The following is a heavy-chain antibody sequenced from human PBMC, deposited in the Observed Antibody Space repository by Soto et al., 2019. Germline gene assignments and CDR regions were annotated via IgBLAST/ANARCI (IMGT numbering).Heavy chain of an antibody. CDR1: GFSFSSYW. Sequence: EVQLVESGGGLVQPGGSLRLSCAASGFSFSSYWMHWVRQTPEKGLVWVSHINNDGRRTSYADPVKGRFTISRDNAKNTVYFQMNSLRAEDTAVYFCASDTPGVGIDYWGQRTLVTVSS. V-gene: IGHV3-74*01. CDR3: ASDTPGVGIDY. CDR2: INNDGRRT. J-gene: IGHJ4*02.